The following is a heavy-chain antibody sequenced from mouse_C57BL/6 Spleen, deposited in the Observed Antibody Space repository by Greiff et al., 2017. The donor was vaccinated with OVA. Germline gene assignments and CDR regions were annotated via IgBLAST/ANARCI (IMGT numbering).Heavy chain of an antibody. V-gene: IGHV1-39*01. D-gene: IGHD3-2*02. CDR3: ARYGDSSGFIYAMDY. Sequence: VQLKESGPELVKPGASVKISCKASGYSFTDYNMNWVKQSNGKSLEWIGVINPNYGTTSYNQKFKGKATLTVDQSSSTAYMQLNSLTSEDSAVYYCARYGDSSGFIYAMDYWGQGTSVTVSS. CDR2: INPNYGTT. J-gene: IGHJ4*01. CDR1: GYSFTDYN.